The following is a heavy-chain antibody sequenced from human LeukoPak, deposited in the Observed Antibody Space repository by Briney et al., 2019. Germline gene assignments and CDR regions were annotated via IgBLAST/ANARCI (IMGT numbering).Heavy chain of an antibody. D-gene: IGHD7-27*01. V-gene: IGHV4-59*01. CDR2: VYYSGST. J-gene: IGHJ4*02. CDR1: GDFITAYY. CDR3: ASNTGTVFDY. Sequence: SETLSLTCTVSGDFITAYYWSWIRQPPGKGLEWIGYVYYSGSTESNPSLRSRVTISLEMSKQQFSLNLTSVTAADTAVYYCASNTGTVFDYWGQGALVIVSS.